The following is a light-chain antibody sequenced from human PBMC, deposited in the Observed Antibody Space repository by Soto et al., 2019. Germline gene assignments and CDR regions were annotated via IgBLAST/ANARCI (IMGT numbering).Light chain of an antibody. CDR3: QQYNSYSLT. Sequence: DIQMTQSPSTLSASVGDRITITCRASQSISTWLAWYQQRPGKAPKLLIYDASTLESGVPSRFSGSGSGTEFTLTISSLQPDDFASYYCQQYNSYSLTFGGGTKVEI. CDR2: DAS. CDR1: QSISTW. J-gene: IGKJ4*01. V-gene: IGKV1-5*01.